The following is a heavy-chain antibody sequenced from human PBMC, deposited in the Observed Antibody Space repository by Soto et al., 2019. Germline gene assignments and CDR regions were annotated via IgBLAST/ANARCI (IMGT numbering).Heavy chain of an antibody. CDR1: GFTFSSYA. D-gene: IGHD1-26*01. V-gene: IGHV3-30-3*01. CDR3: ARDARRWELLKLQFRTWYFDL. Sequence: QVQLVESGGGVVQPGRSLRLSCAASGFTFSSYAMHWVRQAPGKGLEWVAVISYDGSNKYYADSVKGRFTISRDNSKNTLYLQMNSLRAEDTAVYYCARDARRWELLKLQFRTWYFDLWGRGTLVTVSS. J-gene: IGHJ2*01. CDR2: ISYDGSNK.